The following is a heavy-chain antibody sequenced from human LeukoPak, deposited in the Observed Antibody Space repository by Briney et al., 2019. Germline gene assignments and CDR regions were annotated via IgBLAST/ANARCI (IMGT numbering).Heavy chain of an antibody. V-gene: IGHV4-34*01. D-gene: IGHD3-22*01. J-gene: IGHJ4*02. CDR3: ARGHYYDSSGYYYVLYYFDY. CDR2: INHSGST. CDR1: GKCVREYY. Sequence: TFARNCTVYGKCVREYYWSGIGRPPGNEKEWIGEINHSGSTNYNPSLKSRVTISVDTSKNQFSLKLSSVTAADTAVYYCARGHYYDSSGYYYVLYYFDYWGQGTLVIVSS.